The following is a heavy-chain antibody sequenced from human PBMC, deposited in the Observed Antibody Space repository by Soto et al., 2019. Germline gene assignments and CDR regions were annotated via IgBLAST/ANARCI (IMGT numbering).Heavy chain of an antibody. CDR3: ARILRDSQGWYHHDF. Sequence: VQLXXXGXGLVKPSETLSLTCTVSGGSIETFYWSWIRQPPGKGLEWIGYISNSGSTSYNPSLESRVTVSVDTAKNEFSLKLNSVTAADTATYYCARILRDSQGWYHHDFWGQGTLVTVAS. CDR2: ISNSGST. V-gene: IGHV4-59*01. D-gene: IGHD6-19*01. CDR1: GGSIETFY. J-gene: IGHJ4*02.